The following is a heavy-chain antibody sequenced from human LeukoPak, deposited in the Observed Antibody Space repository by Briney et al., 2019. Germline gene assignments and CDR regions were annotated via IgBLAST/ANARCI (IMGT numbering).Heavy chain of an antibody. CDR3: ARVSSIWYEGWFDS. D-gene: IGHD6-13*01. Sequence: SETLSLTCTVSGGSISGYSWSWIRQPTGKGLEWIGRIYSSGSSNYKPSLESLDTMSLDTSKNQISLKISSVSTADTAVYYCARVSSIWYEGWFDSGGQGTLVTVSS. CDR2: IYSSGSS. CDR1: GGSISGYS. J-gene: IGHJ5*01. V-gene: IGHV4-4*07.